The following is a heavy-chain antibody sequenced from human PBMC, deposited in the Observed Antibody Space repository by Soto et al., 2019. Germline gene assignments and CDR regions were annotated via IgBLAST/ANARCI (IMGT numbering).Heavy chain of an antibody. D-gene: IGHD2-8*02. V-gene: IGHV4-31*03. Sequence: QLQLQESGPGLVKPSQTLSLACTVSGGSFSSGGYYWSLIRQLPGKGLEWIGYIYYSGSTYYNPSLTSRFTISLDTSKNQFSLKLSSVTAADTAVYYCARATSFSGHHGYWGQGTLVTVSS. J-gene: IGHJ4*02. CDR3: ARATSFSGHHGY. CDR2: IYYSGST. CDR1: GGSFSSGGYY.